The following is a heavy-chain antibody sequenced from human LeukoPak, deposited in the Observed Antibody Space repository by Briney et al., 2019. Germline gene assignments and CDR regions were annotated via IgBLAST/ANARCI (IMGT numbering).Heavy chain of an antibody. CDR2: INPNSGGT. CDR3: AGYTTSRFDY. J-gene: IGHJ4*02. CDR1: GYTFTGQY. Sequence: GASVKVSCKAPGYTFTGQYLNWVRQAPGQGLEWMGWINPNSGGTKFAQKFQGRVTMTWDTSISTAYMELSRLTSDDTAVYYCAGYTTSRFDYLGPGTLVTVSS. V-gene: IGHV1-2*02. D-gene: IGHD5-18*01.